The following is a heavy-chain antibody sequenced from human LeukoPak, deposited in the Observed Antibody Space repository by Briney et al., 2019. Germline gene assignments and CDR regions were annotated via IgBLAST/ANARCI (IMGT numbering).Heavy chain of an antibody. J-gene: IGHJ3*02. CDR1: GYTFTNFY. CDR3: ARDLNPQSIGMRAFDI. CDR2: INPTTGST. V-gene: IGHV1-46*01. Sequence: ASVNVSCKASGYTFTNFYLHWVRQAPGQGLEWMGIINPTTGSTTYAQKLQGRVTITRDMSTSTVYMELSSLSSEDTAVYFCARDLNPQSIGMRAFDIWGQGTMVTASS. D-gene: IGHD1-14*01.